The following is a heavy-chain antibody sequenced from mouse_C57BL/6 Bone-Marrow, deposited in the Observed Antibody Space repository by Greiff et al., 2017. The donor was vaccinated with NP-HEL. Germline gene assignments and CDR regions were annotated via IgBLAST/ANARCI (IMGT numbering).Heavy chain of an antibody. CDR2: IYPRSGNT. Sequence: VMLVESGAELARPGASVKLSCKASGYTFTSYGISWVKQRTGQGLEWIGEIYPRSGNTYYNEKFKGKATLTADKSSSTAYMELRSLTSEDSAVYFCARGKNSSGYWFAYWGQGTLVTVSA. J-gene: IGHJ3*01. CDR3: ARGKNSSGYWFAY. V-gene: IGHV1-81*01. D-gene: IGHD3-2*02. CDR1: GYTFTSYG.